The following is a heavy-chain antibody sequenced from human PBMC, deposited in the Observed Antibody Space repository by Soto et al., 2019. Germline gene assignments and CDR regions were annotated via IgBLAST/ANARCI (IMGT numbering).Heavy chain of an antibody. J-gene: IGHJ4*01. V-gene: IGHV3-11*05. CDR2: ITNTNKYS. CDR1: GFTFSDYS. CDR3: ARDPGTATFDS. D-gene: IGHD1-1*01. Sequence: QVQLVESGGGLVKPGGSLKLPCTASGFTFSDYSLSWIRQAPGKGLEWISYITNTNKYSGHADSVKGRFTISGDNAKNSVFLQMNSLSVDDTAIYYCARDPGTATFDSWGQGTLVTVSS.